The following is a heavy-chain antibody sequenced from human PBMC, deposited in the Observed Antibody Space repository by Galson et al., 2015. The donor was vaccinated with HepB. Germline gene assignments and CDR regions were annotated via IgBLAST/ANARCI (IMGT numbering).Heavy chain of an antibody. V-gene: IGHV3-7*03. J-gene: IGHJ4*02. CDR3: ATGMVYDNFDY. Sequence: SLRLSCAVSGFTINSYWMSWVRQVPEKGLEWVANIKQDGSEDYYVDSLKGRFTISRDNAKNSLFLQMNSLRVDDTAVYYCATGMVYDNFDYWGRGTLVTVSA. D-gene: IGHD2-8*01. CDR1: GFTINSYW. CDR2: IKQDGSED.